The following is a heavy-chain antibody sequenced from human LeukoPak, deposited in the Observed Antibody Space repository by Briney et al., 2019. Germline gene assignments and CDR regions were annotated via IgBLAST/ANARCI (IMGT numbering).Heavy chain of an antibody. CDR2: INHSGST. V-gene: IGHV4-34*01. CDR1: GGSFIGYY. J-gene: IGHJ5*02. Sequence: SETLAVTCAVYGGSFIGYYWSWIRNPPAKGLLWIGEINHSGSTNYNPSLKSRVTISVDTSKNQFSLKLSSVTAADTAVYYCARVDSSSWTSGGLDPWGQGTLVTVSS. CDR3: ARVDSSSWTSGGLDP. D-gene: IGHD6-13*01.